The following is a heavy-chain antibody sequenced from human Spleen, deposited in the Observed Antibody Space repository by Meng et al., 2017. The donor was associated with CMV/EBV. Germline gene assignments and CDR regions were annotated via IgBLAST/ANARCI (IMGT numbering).Heavy chain of an antibody. Sequence: LTCAVYGGSFSGYYWSWIRQPPGKGLEWIGEINHSGSTNYNPSLKSRVTISVDTSKNQFSLKLSSVTAADTAVYYCAREAAAGSGFDPWGQGTLVTSPQ. D-gene: IGHD6-13*01. CDR3: AREAAAGSGFDP. J-gene: IGHJ5*02. CDR1: GGSFSGYY. CDR2: INHSGST. V-gene: IGHV4-34*01.